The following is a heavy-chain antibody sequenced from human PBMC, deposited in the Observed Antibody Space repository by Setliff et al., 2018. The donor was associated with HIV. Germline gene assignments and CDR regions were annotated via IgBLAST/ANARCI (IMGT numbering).Heavy chain of an antibody. Sequence: GGSLRLSCAASGFTFSNYAMSWVRQAPVKGLEWVSGITWNSGEIGYAGSVKGRFTITRDNAKNSPYLQMNSLGSDDTAVYYCARDYYDSSGYIFFPGLPDYWGQGTLVTVSS. V-gene: IGHV3-20*04. D-gene: IGHD3-22*01. J-gene: IGHJ4*02. CDR3: ARDYYDSSGYIFFPGLPDY. CDR2: ITWNSGEI. CDR1: GFTFSNYA.